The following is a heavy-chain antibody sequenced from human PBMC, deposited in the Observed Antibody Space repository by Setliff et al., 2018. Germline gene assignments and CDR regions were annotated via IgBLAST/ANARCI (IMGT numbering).Heavy chain of an antibody. CDR2: VDHSGNT. D-gene: IGHD3-22*01. V-gene: IGHV4-39*01. J-gene: IGHJ4*02. Sequence: LSLTCTVSGDSISRSTYYWGWIRQSPGKGLDWIGTVDHSGNTFYNPSLKSRVTISVAPSKNQVSLKLTSVSAADTAVCYCARRDSTGYYGYSFDFWGQGTLVTVSS. CDR3: ARRDSTGYYGYSFDF. CDR1: GDSISRSTYY.